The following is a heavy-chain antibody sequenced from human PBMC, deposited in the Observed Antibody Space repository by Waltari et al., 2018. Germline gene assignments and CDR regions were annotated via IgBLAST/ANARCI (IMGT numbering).Heavy chain of an antibody. CDR3: ARIHSSSWFNYYYYGMDV. CDR2: INSDGMST. J-gene: IGHJ6*02. D-gene: IGHD6-13*01. Sequence: EVQLVESGGGLVQPGGSLRLSCAASGFTFSSYWMHWVRQAPGKGLVWVSRINSDGMSTSYADSGKGRFTISRDNAKNTLYLQMNSLRAEDTAVYYCARIHSSSWFNYYYYGMDVWGQGTTVTVSS. CDR1: GFTFSSYW. V-gene: IGHV3-74*01.